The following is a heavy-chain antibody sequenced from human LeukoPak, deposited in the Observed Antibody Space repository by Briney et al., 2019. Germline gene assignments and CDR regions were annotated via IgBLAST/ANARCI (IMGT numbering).Heavy chain of an antibody. Sequence: ASVKVSCKASGYSITSYGISWVRQAPGQGLEWMGWMSGDNGNIKYAQKFQGRATMITDTSTSTAYMELRSLRSDDTAVYYCARSYSGWLVNFDYWGQGTLVTVSS. D-gene: IGHD5-12*01. CDR2: MSGDNGNI. J-gene: IGHJ4*02. CDR3: ARSYSGWLVNFDY. V-gene: IGHV1-18*01. CDR1: GYSITSYG.